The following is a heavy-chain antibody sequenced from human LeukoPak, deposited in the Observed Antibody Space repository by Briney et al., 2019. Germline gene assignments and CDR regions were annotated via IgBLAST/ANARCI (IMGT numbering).Heavy chain of an antibody. CDR2: IYHSGST. J-gene: IGHJ4*02. CDR3: ARGPTTVTRAFDY. D-gene: IGHD4-17*01. V-gene: IGHV4-38-2*02. Sequence: SETLSLTCTVSGYSISSGYYWGWIRQPPGKGLEWIGSIYHSGSTYYNPSLKSRVTISVDTSENQFSLKLSSVTAADTAVYYCARGPTTVTRAFDYWGQGTLVTVSS. CDR1: GYSISSGYY.